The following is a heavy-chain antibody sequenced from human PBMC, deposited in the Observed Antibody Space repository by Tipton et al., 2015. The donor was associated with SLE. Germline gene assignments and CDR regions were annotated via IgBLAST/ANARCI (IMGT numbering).Heavy chain of an antibody. Sequence: QVQLVQSGAEVKKPGTSIKVSCKASGYTFNTYDINWVRKTTGQGLEWMGWMNPKSGNTGYAQKFQGRVTLTMDTSVTTAYMELSNLNPDDAAVYFCASRYTSTWADAFDIWGQGTMVTVPS. D-gene: IGHD2-2*02. J-gene: IGHJ3*02. CDR2: MNPKSGNT. CDR1: GYTFNTYD. CDR3: ASRYTSTWADAFDI. V-gene: IGHV1-8*02.